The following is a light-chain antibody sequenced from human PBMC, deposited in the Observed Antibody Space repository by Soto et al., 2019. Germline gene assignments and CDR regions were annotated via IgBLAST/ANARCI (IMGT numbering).Light chain of an antibody. J-gene: IGKJ1*01. CDR3: QRYNTWAT. CDR2: DAS. CDR1: QSISSW. V-gene: IGKV1-5*01. Sequence: DIQMTQSPSTLSASVGDRVTITCRASQSISSWLAWYQQKPGKAPKLLIYDASSLESGVPSRFSGSGSGTTFTLTVSSLQPDDCSTYYCQRYNTWATFCQGTKGDSK.